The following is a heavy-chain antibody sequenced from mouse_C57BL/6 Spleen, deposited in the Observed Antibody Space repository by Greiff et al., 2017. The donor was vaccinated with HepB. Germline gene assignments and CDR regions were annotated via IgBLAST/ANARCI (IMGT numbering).Heavy chain of an antibody. V-gene: IGHV5-4*01. Sequence: EVQLVESGGGLVKPGGSLKLSCAASGFTFSSYAMSWVRQTPEQRLEWVATISDGGSYTYYPDNVKGRFTISRDNAKNNLYLQMSHLKSEDTAMYYCARAYDYDSHWYFDVWGTGTTVTVSS. D-gene: IGHD2-4*01. J-gene: IGHJ1*03. CDR1: GFTFSSYA. CDR2: ISDGGSYT. CDR3: ARAYDYDSHWYFDV.